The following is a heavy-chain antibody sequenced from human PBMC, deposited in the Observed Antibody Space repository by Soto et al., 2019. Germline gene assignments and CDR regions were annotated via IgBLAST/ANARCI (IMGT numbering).Heavy chain of an antibody. D-gene: IGHD3-16*01. CDR2: ISSSSSYI. CDR3: ANLEYDYDYVWGAIASG. J-gene: IGHJ3*01. CDR1: GFTFSSYS. Sequence: GGSLRLSCAASGFTFSSYSMNWVRQAPGKGLEWVSSISSSSSYIYYADSVKGRFTISRDNAKNSLYLQMNSLRAEDTAVYYCANLEYDYDYVWGAIASGWGQGTMVTVSS. V-gene: IGHV3-21*01.